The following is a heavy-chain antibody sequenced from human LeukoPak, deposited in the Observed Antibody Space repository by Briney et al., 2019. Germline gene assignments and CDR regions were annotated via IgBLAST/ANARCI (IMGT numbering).Heavy chain of an antibody. Sequence: SETLSLTCTVSGGSISSGSYYWSWIRQPAGKGLEWIGRIYTSGSTNYNPSLKSRVTISVDTSKNQFSLKLSSVTAADTAVYYCATTPYYYGSEQIFDYWGQGTLVTVSS. CDR1: GGSISSGSYY. CDR2: IYTSGST. J-gene: IGHJ4*02. D-gene: IGHD3-10*01. V-gene: IGHV4-61*02. CDR3: ATTPYYYGSEQIFDY.